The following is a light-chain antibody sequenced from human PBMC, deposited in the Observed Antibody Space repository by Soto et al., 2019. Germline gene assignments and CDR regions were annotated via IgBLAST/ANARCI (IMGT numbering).Light chain of an antibody. CDR2: GAS. V-gene: IGKV3-20*01. Sequence: EIVLTQSPGTLSLSPGEGATLSCRASQSVSSNFLAWYQQKPGQAPRLLIYGASSRATGIPDRFSGSGSGTVFTLTISRLEPEDFAVYYCQHYGSAPSTFGQGTRLEIK. CDR3: QHYGSAPST. J-gene: IGKJ5*01. CDR1: QSVSSNF.